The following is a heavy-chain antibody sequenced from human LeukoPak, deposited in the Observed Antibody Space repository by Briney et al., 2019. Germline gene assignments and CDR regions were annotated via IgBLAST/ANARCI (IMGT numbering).Heavy chain of an antibody. CDR3: ARGGGIQLWYSYYFDY. J-gene: IGHJ4*02. CDR2: IYHSGST. CDR1: GGSISSGGYS. D-gene: IGHD5-18*01. V-gene: IGHV4-30-2*01. Sequence: SETLSLTCAVSGGSISSGGYSWSWIRQPPGKGLEWIGYIYHSGSTYYNPSLKSRVTISVDRSKNQFSLKLSSVTAADTAVYCCARGGGIQLWYSYYFDYWGQGTLVTVSS.